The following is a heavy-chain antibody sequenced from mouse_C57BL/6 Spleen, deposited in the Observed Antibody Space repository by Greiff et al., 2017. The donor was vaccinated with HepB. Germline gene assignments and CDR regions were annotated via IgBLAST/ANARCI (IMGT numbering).Heavy chain of an antibody. J-gene: IGHJ1*03. CDR3: ARDGVIYYDDDWYFDV. Sequence: EVKLMESGGGLVKPGGSLKLSCAASGFTFSSYAMSWVRQTPEKRLEWVATISDGGSYTYYPDNVKGRFTISRDNAKNNLYLQMSHLKSEDTAMYYCARDGVIYYDDDWYFDVWGTGTTVTVAS. V-gene: IGHV5-4*01. CDR1: GFTFSSYA. D-gene: IGHD2-4*01. CDR2: ISDGGSYT.